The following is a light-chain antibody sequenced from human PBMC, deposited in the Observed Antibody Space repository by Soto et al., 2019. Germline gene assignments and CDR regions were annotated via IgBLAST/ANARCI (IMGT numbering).Light chain of an antibody. CDR1: QSVSSN. CDR3: QHYNNWPPWT. CDR2: GAS. J-gene: IGKJ1*01. Sequence: EIVMTQSPATLSVFPGERATLSCRASQSVSSNLAWYQQKPGQAPRLLIYGASTRATGIPARFSGSGSGTEFTRTISSLQSEDFAVYYCQHYNNWPPWTFGQGTKVEIK. V-gene: IGKV3-15*01.